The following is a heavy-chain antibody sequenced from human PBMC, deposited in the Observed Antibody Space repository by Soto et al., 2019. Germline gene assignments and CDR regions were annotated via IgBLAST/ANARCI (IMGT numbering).Heavy chain of an antibody. CDR1: RYTFSTYA. CDR3: AKELEPNYDILTGPDY. V-gene: IGHV3-23*01. D-gene: IGHD3-9*01. CDR2: ISGSGGST. Sequence: HHCGSTRISSAASRYTFSTYAVNWVLQNPGKGLEWVSAISGSGGSTFYADSVKGRFTISRDNSKNTLYLQMNSLRAEDTAVYYCAKELEPNYDILTGPDYWGHGTLVSV. J-gene: IGHJ4*01.